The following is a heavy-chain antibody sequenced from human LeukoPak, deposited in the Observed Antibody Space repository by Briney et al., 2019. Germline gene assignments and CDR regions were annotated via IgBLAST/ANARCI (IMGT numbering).Heavy chain of an antibody. CDR2: INIRADET. CDR3: VKDARRTSGWYFFDY. V-gene: IGHV3-23*01. J-gene: IGHJ4*01. Sequence: PGGSLRLACAASGFTFSNYGMAWFRQAPGKGLEWVSTINIRADETHYADSVKGRFTISRDNSKSTLALQMTSLRVDDTAVYYCVKDARRTSGWYFFDYWGHGTRVTVSS. D-gene: IGHD6-19*01. CDR1: GFTFSNYG.